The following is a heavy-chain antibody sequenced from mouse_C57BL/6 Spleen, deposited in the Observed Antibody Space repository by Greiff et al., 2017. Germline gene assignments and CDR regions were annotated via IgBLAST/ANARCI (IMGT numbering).Heavy chain of an antibody. CDR1: GYTFTDYN. J-gene: IGHJ1*03. Sequence: EVQLQQSGPELVKPGASVKMSCKASGYTFTDYNMHWVKQSHGKSLEWIGYINPNNGGTSYNQKFKGKATLTVNKSSSTAYMELRSLTSEDSAAYYCARSYYGSSYVGWYFDVWGTGTTVTVSS. D-gene: IGHD1-1*01. V-gene: IGHV1-22*01. CDR2: INPNNGGT. CDR3: ARSYYGSSYVGWYFDV.